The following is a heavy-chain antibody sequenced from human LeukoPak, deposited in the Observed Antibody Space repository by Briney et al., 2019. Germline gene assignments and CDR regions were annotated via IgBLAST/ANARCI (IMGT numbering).Heavy chain of an antibody. D-gene: IGHD3-16*01. CDR2: INWNGGST. Sequence: GGSLRLSCAASGFTFDDYGMSWVRQAPGKGLEWVSGINWNGGSTGYADSVKGRFTISRDNAKNSLYLQMNSLRAEDTALYYCARDHGGFPDDAFDIWGQGTMVTVSS. V-gene: IGHV3-20*04. CDR1: GFTFDDYG. CDR3: ARDHGGFPDDAFDI. J-gene: IGHJ3*02.